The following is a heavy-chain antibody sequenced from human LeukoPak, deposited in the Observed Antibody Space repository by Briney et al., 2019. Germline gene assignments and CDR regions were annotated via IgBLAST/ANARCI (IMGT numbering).Heavy chain of an antibody. CDR2: ISSGSNYI. CDR1: GFTFSSYS. D-gene: IGHD2-15*01. CDR3: ARAGCSGGTCYDY. Sequence: PGGSLRLSCAASGFTFSSYSMYLVRQAPGKGLEWVSFISSGSNYIYYIDSVKGRFTISRDNAKNSLYLQMNSLRVEDTAIYYCARAGCSGGTCYDYWGQGTLVTVSS. J-gene: IGHJ4*02. V-gene: IGHV3-21*01.